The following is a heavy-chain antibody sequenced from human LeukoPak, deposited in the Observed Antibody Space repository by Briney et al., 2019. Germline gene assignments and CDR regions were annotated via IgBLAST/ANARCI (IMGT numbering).Heavy chain of an antibody. CDR2: MNPNSGNT. CDR3: ARAPGEYQLLSATRWFDP. Sequence: ASVTVSCKASRYTFPSYDINWVGQASGQGLEWMGWMNPNSGNTGYAQKFQGRVTMTRTTSISTAYMELSSLRSEETAVYYCARAPGEYQLLSATRWFDPWGQGTLVTVSS. J-gene: IGHJ5*02. CDR1: RYTFPSYD. D-gene: IGHD2-2*01. V-gene: IGHV1-8*01.